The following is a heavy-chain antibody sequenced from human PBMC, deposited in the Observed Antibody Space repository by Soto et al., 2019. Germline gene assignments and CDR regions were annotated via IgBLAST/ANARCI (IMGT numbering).Heavy chain of an antibody. CDR2: TYYRSKWYN. CDR1: GDSVSSNSAA. Sequence: TLSLTCAISGDSVSSNSAAWNWIRQSPSRGLEWLGRTYYRSKWYNDYAVSVKSRITINPDTSKNQFSLQLNSVTPEDTAVYYCARAVAGIIYYYYYGMDVWGQGTTVTVSS. V-gene: IGHV6-1*01. D-gene: IGHD6-19*01. J-gene: IGHJ6*02. CDR3: ARAVAGIIYYYYYGMDV.